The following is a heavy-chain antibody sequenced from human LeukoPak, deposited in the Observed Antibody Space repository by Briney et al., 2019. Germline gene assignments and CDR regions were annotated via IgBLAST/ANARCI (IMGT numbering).Heavy chain of an antibody. Sequence: SETLSLTCEVSGGSFSGHLWTWIRQPPGKGLEWIGQINHIDDINYNASLGSRLTISVDTSKTQFSLKLTSLTAADTAIYYCARRGSYLVMGGFDIWGQGTLVAVSS. J-gene: IGHJ3*02. CDR2: INHIDDI. D-gene: IGHD3-10*01. CDR3: ARRGSYLVMGGFDI. V-gene: IGHV4-34*01. CDR1: GGSFSGHL.